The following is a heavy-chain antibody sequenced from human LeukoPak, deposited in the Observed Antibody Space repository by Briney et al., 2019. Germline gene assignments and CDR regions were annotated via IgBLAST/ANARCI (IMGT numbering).Heavy chain of an antibody. CDR3: SRAYSTGWLGINDY. CDR1: GFTFSDYA. CDR2: IRNKANGGTA. J-gene: IGHJ4*02. Sequence: PGRSLRLSCTASGFTFSDYAMTWVRQAPGKGLEWVGFIRNKANGGTADYAASVKGRFTISRDDSKTIAYLRMNSLKTEDTAVYFCSRAYSTGWLGINDYWGQGALVTVSS. V-gene: IGHV3-49*04. D-gene: IGHD6-19*01.